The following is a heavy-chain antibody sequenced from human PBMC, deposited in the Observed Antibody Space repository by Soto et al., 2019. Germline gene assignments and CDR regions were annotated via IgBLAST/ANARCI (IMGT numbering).Heavy chain of an antibody. Sequence: EVQLLESGGGLVQPGGSLRLSCAASGFTFSSYAMSWVRQAPGKGLEWVSAISGSGGSTYYADSVKGRFTISRDNSKNTLYLQMNSXXXEDTXXYYXAKEXXXXXXXFEFDYWGQGTLVTVSS. CDR1: GFTFSSYA. V-gene: IGHV3-23*01. CDR2: ISGSGGST. CDR3: AKEXXXXXXXFEFDY. J-gene: IGHJ4*02.